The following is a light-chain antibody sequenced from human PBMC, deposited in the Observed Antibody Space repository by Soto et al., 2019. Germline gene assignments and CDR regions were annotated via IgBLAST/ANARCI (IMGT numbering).Light chain of an antibody. CDR1: QSISSSY. CDR3: QQYHSAPRT. CDR2: DAS. Sequence: EIVLTQSPGTLSLSPGERATLYCRATQSISSSYLAWYQQKPGQAPRLLIYDASTRATGIPDRFSGSGSGTDFTLTINRLEPEDYAVYHCQQYHSAPRTFGQGTKVEIK. V-gene: IGKV3-20*01. J-gene: IGKJ1*01.